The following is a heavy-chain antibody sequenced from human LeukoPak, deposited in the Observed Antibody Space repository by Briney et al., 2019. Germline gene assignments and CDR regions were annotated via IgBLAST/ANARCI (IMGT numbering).Heavy chain of an antibody. CDR2: ISYDGSNK. CDR3: ARDRRFSIAVAGIFDY. Sequence: GGSLRLSCAASGFTFSSYAMHWVRQAPGKGLEWVAVISYDGSNKYYADSVKGRFTISRDNSKNTLYPQMNSLRAEDTAVYYCARDRRFSIAVAGIFDYWSQGTLVTVSS. CDR1: GFTFSSYA. D-gene: IGHD6-19*01. V-gene: IGHV3-30-3*01. J-gene: IGHJ4*02.